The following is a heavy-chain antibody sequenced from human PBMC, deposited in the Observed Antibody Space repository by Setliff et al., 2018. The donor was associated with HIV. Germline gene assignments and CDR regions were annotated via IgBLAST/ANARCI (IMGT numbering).Heavy chain of an antibody. V-gene: IGHV4-34*01. CDR2: VHPSGSI. D-gene: IGHD3-9*01. J-gene: IGHJ4*02. CDR3: ARGRDWAKTGDF. CDR1: GVSFSGDY. Sequence: SETLSLTCAVSGVSFSGDYWSWVRQPPGKGLEWIAEVHPSGSINYNSPLKSRVAISVDTSNNQFSLTMTSVTAADTAVYYCARGRDWAKTGDFWGQGALVTVS.